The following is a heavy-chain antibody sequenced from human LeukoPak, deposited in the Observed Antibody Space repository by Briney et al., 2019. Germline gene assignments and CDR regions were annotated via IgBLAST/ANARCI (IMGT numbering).Heavy chain of an antibody. J-gene: IGHJ5*02. V-gene: IGHV3-11*01. CDR1: GFTFSDYC. D-gene: IGHD2-2*01. CDR3: ARDQYQLPIFNWFDP. CDR2: ISSSGSTI. Sequence: GGSLRLSCAASGFTFSDYCMSWIRQAPGKGLEWVSYISSSGSTIYYADSVKGRFTISRDNAKNSLYLQMNSLRAEDTAVYYCARDQYQLPIFNWFDPWGQGTLVTVSS.